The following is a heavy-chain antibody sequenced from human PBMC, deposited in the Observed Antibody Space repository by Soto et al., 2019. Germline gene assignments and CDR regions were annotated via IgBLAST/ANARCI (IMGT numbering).Heavy chain of an antibody. D-gene: IGHD2-2*01. Sequence: GSLRLSCAASGFTFSSYAMSWVRQAPGKGLEWVSAISGSGGSTYYADSVKGRFTISRDNSKNTLYLQMNSLRAEDTAVYYCAKARYCSSTSCYAYFDYWGQGTLVTVSS. J-gene: IGHJ4*02. CDR1: GFTFSSYA. V-gene: IGHV3-23*01. CDR2: ISGSGGST. CDR3: AKARYCSSTSCYAYFDY.